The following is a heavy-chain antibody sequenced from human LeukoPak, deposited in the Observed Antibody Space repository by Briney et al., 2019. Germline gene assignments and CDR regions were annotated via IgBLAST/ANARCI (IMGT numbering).Heavy chain of an antibody. D-gene: IGHD2-15*01. CDR1: GFAFTGHS. CDR2: VAHDEKTI. Sequence: PGGSLRLSCVASGFAFTGHSMRWVRQAPGKGLEWVAVVAHDEKTIFYADSLKGRFTVSRDNSKNTVYLQMNRLTDEDTAVYYCAREKQSGRTPFDYWGQGSLVTVSS. V-gene: IGHV3-30*04. CDR3: AREKQSGRTPFDY. J-gene: IGHJ4*02.